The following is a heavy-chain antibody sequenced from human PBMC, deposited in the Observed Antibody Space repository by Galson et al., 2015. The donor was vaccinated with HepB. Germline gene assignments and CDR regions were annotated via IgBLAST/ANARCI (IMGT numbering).Heavy chain of an antibody. D-gene: IGHD6-13*01. CDR2: IRGKSNNYAT. V-gene: IGHV3-73*01. CDR3: TRQGEAGLFDY. Sequence: SLRLSCAASGFGSSDSAIHWVRQASGKGLEWVGRIRGKSNNYATEYSASVKGRFTISRDDSKNTAFLQMNSLKTDDTAIYHCTRQGEAGLFDYWGQGTLVTVSS. CDR1: GFGSSDSA. J-gene: IGHJ4*02.